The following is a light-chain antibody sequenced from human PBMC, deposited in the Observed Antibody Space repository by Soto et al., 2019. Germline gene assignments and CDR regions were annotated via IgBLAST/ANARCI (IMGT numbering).Light chain of an antibody. CDR2: GNS. CDR1: SSNIGACYD. V-gene: IGLV1-40*01. CDR3: QSYASSHSVFFV. J-gene: IGLJ1*01. Sequence: QSVLTQPPSVSGAPGQRVTISCTGSSSNIGACYDVHWYQQLPGTAPKLLIYGNSNRPSGVPDRFSGSKSGTSASLAITGLQAEDEADYYCQSYASSHSVFFVFGAGTKLTVL.